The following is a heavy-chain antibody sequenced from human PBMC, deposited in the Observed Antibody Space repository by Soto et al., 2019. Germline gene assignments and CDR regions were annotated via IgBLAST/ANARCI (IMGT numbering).Heavy chain of an antibody. CDR2: INPSGGST. J-gene: IGHJ6*02. CDR3: ARFSGHVDFSSGYYGYYYYGIDV. Sequence: ASVKVSCKASGYPFTIYYMHWVRQARGQGLEWMGIINPSGGSTSYAQKFQGRVTMTRDTSTSTVYMELSSLRSEDTAVYYCARFSGHVDFSSGYYGYYYYGIDVWGQGTTVTVSS. D-gene: IGHD3-3*01. CDR1: GYPFTIYY. V-gene: IGHV1-46*01.